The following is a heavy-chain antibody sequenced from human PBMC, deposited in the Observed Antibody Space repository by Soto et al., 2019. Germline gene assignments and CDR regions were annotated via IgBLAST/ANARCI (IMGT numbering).Heavy chain of an antibody. J-gene: IGHJ6*02. CDR2: IYWDDDE. D-gene: IGHD2-15*01. V-gene: IGHV2-5*02. Sequence: QITLKESGPPLVKPTQTLTLTCSFSGFSLSTSAVGVGWIRQPPGKALEWLALIYWDDDERYSPFLKSRLTMTKDTSKNQVVLTMTNMDPVDTATYYCAHKGGRGAGMDVWGHGTTVTVSS. CDR1: GFSLSTSAVG. CDR3: AHKGGRGAGMDV.